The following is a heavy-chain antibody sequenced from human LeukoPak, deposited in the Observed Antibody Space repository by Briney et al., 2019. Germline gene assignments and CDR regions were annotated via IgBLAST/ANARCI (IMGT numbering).Heavy chain of an antibody. J-gene: IGHJ4*02. CDR1: GVSISNHY. V-gene: IGHV4-59*08. CDR2: IYYTGNT. D-gene: IGHD2-15*01. CDR3: VRHSRVVAFDY. Sequence: SETLSLTCTVSGVSISNHYSSWIRQPPGKGLEWIGYIYYTGNTNYNPSLKSRLTISEDTSKNQVSLELSSVTAADTAVYYCVRHSRVVAFDYWGQGNLVTVSS.